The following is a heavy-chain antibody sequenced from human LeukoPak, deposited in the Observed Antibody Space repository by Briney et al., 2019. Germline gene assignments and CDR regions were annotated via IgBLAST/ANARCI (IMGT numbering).Heavy chain of an antibody. D-gene: IGHD2-15*01. J-gene: IGHJ3*02. CDR2: IYTRGST. Sequence: SETLSLTCTVSGGSINNYYWSWLRQPAGEGLEWIGRIYTRGSTNYNPSLKSRVTMSVDTSKNQFSLKLSSVTAADTAVYYCARGRYCSADICSGGDAFDIWGQGTMVSVSS. V-gene: IGHV4-4*07. CDR3: ARGRYCSADICSGGDAFDI. CDR1: GGSINNYY.